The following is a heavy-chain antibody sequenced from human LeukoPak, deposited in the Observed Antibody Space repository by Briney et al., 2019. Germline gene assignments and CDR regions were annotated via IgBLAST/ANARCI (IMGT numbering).Heavy chain of an antibody. V-gene: IGHV1-8*03. D-gene: IGHD6-6*01. J-gene: IGHJ4*02. Sequence: GASVKVSRKASGYTFTTYDINWVRQATGQGLEWMGWKNPNSGNTGYAQKFQGRVTITRNTSISTVYMELSSLRSEDTAVYYCTRGSWYSSSSYYFDYWGQGTLVTVSS. CDR1: GYTFTTYD. CDR2: KNPNSGNT. CDR3: TRGSWYSSSSYYFDY.